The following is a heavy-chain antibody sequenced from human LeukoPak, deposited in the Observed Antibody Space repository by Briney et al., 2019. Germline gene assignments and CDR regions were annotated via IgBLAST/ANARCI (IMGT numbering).Heavy chain of an antibody. D-gene: IGHD1-1*01. V-gene: IGHV3-13*01. CDR1: GIIFSSCD. CDR3: ARGTGTTYDDAFDI. J-gene: IGHJ3*02. CDR2: IGTAGDT. Sequence: GGSLRLSCAASGIIFSSCDMHWVRQATGKGLEWVSAIGTAGDTYCPGSVKGRFTISRENAKNSLYLQMNSLRAGDTAVYYCARGTGTTYDDAFDIWGQGTMVTVSS.